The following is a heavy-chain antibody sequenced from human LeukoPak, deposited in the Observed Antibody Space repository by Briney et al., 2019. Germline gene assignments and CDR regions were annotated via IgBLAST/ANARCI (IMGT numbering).Heavy chain of an antibody. D-gene: IGHD2-21*02. CDR1: GYTFTSYD. J-gene: IGHJ6*03. V-gene: IGHV1-8*03. CDR2: MNPNSGNT. Sequence: ASVKVSCKASGYTFTSYDINWVRQATGQGLEWMGWMNPNSGNTGYAQKFQGRVTITRNTSISTAYMELSSLRSEDTAVYYCAADPYCGGDCYPDYMDVWGKGTTVTISS. CDR3: AADPYCGGDCYPDYMDV.